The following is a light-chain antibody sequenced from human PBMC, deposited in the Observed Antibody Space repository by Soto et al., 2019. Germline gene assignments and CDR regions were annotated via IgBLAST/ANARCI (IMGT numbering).Light chain of an antibody. CDR1: QDISRY. Sequence: DIQMTQSPASLSASVGDRVTISCQASQDISRYLNWYQHKPGRAPQLLINDVSSLETGVPSRFSATGSGTEFTLTINGLQPEDLATYYCQKYNSAPPWTFGQGTKVEIK. J-gene: IGKJ1*01. CDR2: DVS. V-gene: IGKV1-33*01. CDR3: QKYNSAPPWT.